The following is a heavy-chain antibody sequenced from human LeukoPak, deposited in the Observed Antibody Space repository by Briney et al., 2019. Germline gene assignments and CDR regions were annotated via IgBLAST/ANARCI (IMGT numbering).Heavy chain of an antibody. CDR2: ISGSGGST. Sequence: GGSLRLSCAASGFTFSSYAMSWVRQAPGKGLERVSAISGSGGSTYYADSVKGRFTISRDNSKNTLYLQMNSLRAEDTAVYYCAKDIAYCGGDCYGDYWGQGTLVTVSS. D-gene: IGHD2-21*02. J-gene: IGHJ4*02. CDR1: GFTFSSYA. CDR3: AKDIAYCGGDCYGDY. V-gene: IGHV3-23*01.